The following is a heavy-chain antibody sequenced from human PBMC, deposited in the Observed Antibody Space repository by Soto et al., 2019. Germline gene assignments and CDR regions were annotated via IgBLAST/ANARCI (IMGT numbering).Heavy chain of an antibody. D-gene: IGHD3-22*01. Sequence: EVQLVESGGGLVQPGGSLRLSCAASGFTFSSYWMHWVRQAPGKGLVWVSRINSDGSSTSYADSVKGRFTISRDNAKNTLYLKMNSLRAEVRAVYYCARDRYYYYSSGYYDWYFDLWGRGTLVTVSS. J-gene: IGHJ2*01. CDR2: INSDGSST. CDR3: ARDRYYYYSSGYYDWYFDL. V-gene: IGHV3-74*01. CDR1: GFTFSSYW.